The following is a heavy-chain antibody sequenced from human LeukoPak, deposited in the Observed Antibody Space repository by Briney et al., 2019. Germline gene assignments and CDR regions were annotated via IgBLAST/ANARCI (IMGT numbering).Heavy chain of an antibody. J-gene: IGHJ4*02. V-gene: IGHV2-70*04. CDR3: ARTTYSSTWSSFDY. CDR1: GFSLSTSGTR. CDR2: IDWDDDK. D-gene: IGHD6-13*01. Sequence: SGPALVKPTQTLTLTCTFSGFSLSTSGTRVSWIRRPPGKALEGLARIDWDDDKLYTTSLETRLTISKDTSKNQVVLTMTNMDPVDSATYYCARTTYSSTWSSFDYWGQGTLVTVSS.